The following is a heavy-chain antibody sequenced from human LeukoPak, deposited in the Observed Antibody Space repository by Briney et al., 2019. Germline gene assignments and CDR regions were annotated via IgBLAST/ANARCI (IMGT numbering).Heavy chain of an antibody. V-gene: IGHV4-4*02. CDR3: ARVREREFGGWFDP. D-gene: IGHD3-16*01. CDR1: GGSISSSNW. Sequence: PSETLSLTCAVSGGSISSSNWWSWVRQPPGKGLEWIGEIYHSGSTNYNPSLKSRVTISVDKSKNQFSLELSSVTAADTAVYYCARVREREFGGWFDPWGQGTLVTVSS. J-gene: IGHJ5*02. CDR2: IYHSGST.